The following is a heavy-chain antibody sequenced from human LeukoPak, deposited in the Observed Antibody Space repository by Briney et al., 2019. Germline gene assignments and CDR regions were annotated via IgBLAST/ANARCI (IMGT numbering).Heavy chain of an antibody. Sequence: PSETLSLTCAVYGGSFSGYYWSWIRQPPGKGLEWIGEINHSGSTNYNPSLKSPVTISVDTSKNQFSLKLSSVTAADTAVYYCARLRRRRTYYYDSSAHYYFDYWGQGTLVTVSS. J-gene: IGHJ4*02. D-gene: IGHD3-22*01. CDR3: ARLRRRRTYYYDSSAHYYFDY. CDR1: GGSFSGYY. V-gene: IGHV4-34*01. CDR2: INHSGST.